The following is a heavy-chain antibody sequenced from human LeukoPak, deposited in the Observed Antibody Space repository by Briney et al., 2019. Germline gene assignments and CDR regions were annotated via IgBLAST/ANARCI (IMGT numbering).Heavy chain of an antibody. D-gene: IGHD6-19*01. CDR1: GFSFSSYD. V-gene: IGHV3-30*02. CDR3: TTITVASHFDY. CDR2: IRYDGNNK. J-gene: IGHJ4*02. Sequence: GGSLRLSCAASGFSFSSYDMYWVRQAPGKGLEWVAFIRYDGNNKYYADSVKGRFTISRDNSESTLYLQLDSLRAEDTAVYYCTTITVASHFDYWGPGTLVTVSS.